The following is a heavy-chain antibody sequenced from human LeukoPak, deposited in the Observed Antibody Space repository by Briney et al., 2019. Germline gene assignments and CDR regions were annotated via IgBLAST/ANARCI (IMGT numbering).Heavy chain of an antibody. D-gene: IGHD1-20*01. CDR1: GYTFTSFD. CDR2: ISAYNGNT. Sequence: VASVKVSCKASGYTFTSFDINWLRQATGQGLEWMGWISAYNGNTNYAQKLQGRVTMTTDTSTSTAYMELRSLRSDDTAVYYCARGDIITGTTGDAFDIWGQGTMVTVSS. CDR3: ARGDIITGTTGDAFDI. J-gene: IGHJ3*02. V-gene: IGHV1-18*01.